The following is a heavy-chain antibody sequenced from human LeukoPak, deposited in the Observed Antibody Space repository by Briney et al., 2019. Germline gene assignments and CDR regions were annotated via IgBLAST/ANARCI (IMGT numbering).Heavy chain of an antibody. D-gene: IGHD5-24*01. CDR1: GYTCTDYD. J-gene: IGHJ3*02. CDR3: ARDLAFGEMVTNRGAFDI. CDR2: SNPKSGGT. Sequence: GAAVKLSCKASGYTCTDYDMHWVRHAPGQGRELMGWSNPKSGGTNYAQKFQGRVTMTRDTSISTAYMELRRLRSDDTAVFYCARDLAFGEMVTNRGAFDIWGQGTMVTVSS. V-gene: IGHV1-2*02.